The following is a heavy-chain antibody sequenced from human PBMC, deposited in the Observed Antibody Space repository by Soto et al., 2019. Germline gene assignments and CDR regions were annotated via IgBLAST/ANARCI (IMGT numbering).Heavy chain of an antibody. D-gene: IGHD6-19*01. CDR2: ISGSGGST. CDR3: AKDRRQWPDHFDY. J-gene: IGHJ4*02. CDR1: GVTFSSYA. V-gene: IGHV3-23*01. Sequence: VGSLRLSCAASGVTFSSYAMSWVRQAPGKGLEWVSAISGSGGSTYYADSVKGRFTISRDNSKNTLYLQMNSLRAEDTAVYYCAKDRRQWPDHFDYWGQGTLVTVSS.